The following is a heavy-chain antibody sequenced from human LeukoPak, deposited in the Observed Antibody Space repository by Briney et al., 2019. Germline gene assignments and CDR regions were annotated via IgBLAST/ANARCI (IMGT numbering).Heavy chain of an antibody. D-gene: IGHD3-22*01. CDR2: INAGNGNT. CDR1: GYTFTSYA. J-gene: IGHJ4*02. Sequence: ASVKVSCKASGYTFTSYAMHWVRQAPGQRLEWMGWINAGNGNTKYSQKFQGGVTITRDTSASTAYMELSSLRSEDTAVYYCARDYYDSSGLGGPLPFDYWGQGTLVTVSS. CDR3: ARDYYDSSGLGGPLPFDY. V-gene: IGHV1-3*01.